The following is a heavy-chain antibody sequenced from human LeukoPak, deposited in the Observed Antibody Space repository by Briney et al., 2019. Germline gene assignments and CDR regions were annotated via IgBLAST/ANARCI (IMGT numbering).Heavy chain of an antibody. D-gene: IGHD4-17*01. CDR2: IYSGGST. Sequence: GGSLRLSCAASGFTFDDYTMHWVRQAPGKGLEWVSVIYSGGSTYYADSVKGRFTISRDNSKNTLYLQMNSLRAEDTAVYYCAGLCYGDYSYFDYWGQGTLVTVSS. CDR1: GFTFDDYT. V-gene: IGHV3-53*01. J-gene: IGHJ4*02. CDR3: AGLCYGDYSYFDY.